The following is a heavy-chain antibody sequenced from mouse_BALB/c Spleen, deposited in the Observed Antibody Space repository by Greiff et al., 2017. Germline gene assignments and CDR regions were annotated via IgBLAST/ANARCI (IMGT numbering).Heavy chain of an antibody. J-gene: IGHJ1*01. CDR1: GFTFSSFG. Sequence: EVKLVESGGGLVQPGGSRKLSCAASGFTFSSFGMHWVRQAPEQGLEWVAYISSGSSTIYYADTVKGRFTISRDNPKNTLFLQMTRLRSEDTAMYYCERSITTATMRYFDVWGAGTTVTVSS. D-gene: IGHD1-2*01. V-gene: IGHV5-17*02. CDR2: ISSGSSTI. CDR3: ERSITTATMRYFDV.